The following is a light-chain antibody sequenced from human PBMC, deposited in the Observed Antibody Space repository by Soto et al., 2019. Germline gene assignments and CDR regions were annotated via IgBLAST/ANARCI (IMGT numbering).Light chain of an antibody. CDR3: QQYNNWPPWT. J-gene: IGKJ1*01. CDR2: GAS. V-gene: IGKV3-15*01. Sequence: GERATLSCRASQSVSSNLAWYQQKPGQAPRLLIYGASTRATGIPARFSGSGSGTEFTLTISSLQSEDFAVYYCQQYNNWPPWTFGQGTKVDIK. CDR1: QSVSSN.